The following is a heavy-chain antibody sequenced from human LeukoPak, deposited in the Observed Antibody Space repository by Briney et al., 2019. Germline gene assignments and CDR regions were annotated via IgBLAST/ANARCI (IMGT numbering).Heavy chain of an antibody. V-gene: IGHV3-74*01. CDR3: AGGRLVATSKAVAIDY. CDR2: INERGSST. Sequence: PGGSLRLSCAASGFTFSNSWLHWVRQAPGRGLVWVSRINERGSSTSYADSVKGRVTISRDNAKNTLYLQMNNLRADDTAVYYCAGGRLVATSKAVAIDYWGQGTLVTVSS. D-gene: IGHD5-12*01. CDR1: GFTFSNSW. J-gene: IGHJ4*02.